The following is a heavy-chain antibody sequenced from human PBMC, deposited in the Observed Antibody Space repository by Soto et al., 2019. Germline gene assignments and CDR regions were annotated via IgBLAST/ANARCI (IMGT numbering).Heavy chain of an antibody. J-gene: IGHJ4*02. V-gene: IGHV4-30-2*01. CDR3: ARVAVAGTRVDY. CDR2: IYHSGST. Sequence: SETLSLTCAVSGGSISSGGYSWSWIRQPPGKGLEWIGYIYHSGSTYYNPSLKSRVTISVDRSKNQFSLKLSSVTAADTAVYFCARVAVAGTRVDYWGQGTLVTVSS. CDR1: GGSISSGGYS. D-gene: IGHD6-19*01.